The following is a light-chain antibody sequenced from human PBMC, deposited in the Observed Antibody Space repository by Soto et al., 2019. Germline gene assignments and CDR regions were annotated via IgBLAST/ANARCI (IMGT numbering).Light chain of an antibody. Sequence: IVMTQSPATLSVSPGETATLSCGASQSVVNSLAWYQQKPGQAPRLLIFDSSTRATGAPARFIGSGSETEFSLTISRLEPEDFAIYYCQFYGSSLITFGQGTRLEIK. V-gene: IGKV3-15*01. CDR3: QFYGSSLIT. CDR2: DSS. CDR1: QSVVNS. J-gene: IGKJ5*01.